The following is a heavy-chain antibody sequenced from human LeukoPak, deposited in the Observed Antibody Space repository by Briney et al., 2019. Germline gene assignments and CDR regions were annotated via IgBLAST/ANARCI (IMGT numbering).Heavy chain of an antibody. CDR1: GFTFSSYE. D-gene: IGHD3-10*01. J-gene: IGHJ4*02. V-gene: IGHV3-48*03. Sequence: GGSLRLSCAASGFTFSSYEMNWVRQLPGKGPEWLAHISGSGDSIYYADSVKGRFTISRDNAKMSLYLEMINLRAEDTALYYCARGAQFFGSGSFDYWGQGALVTVSP. CDR2: ISGSGDSI. CDR3: ARGAQFFGSGSFDY.